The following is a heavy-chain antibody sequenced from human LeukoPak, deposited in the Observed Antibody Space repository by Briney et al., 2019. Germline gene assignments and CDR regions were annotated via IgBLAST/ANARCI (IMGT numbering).Heavy chain of an antibody. CDR2: FYIRGIT. CDR3: ASGPYYYDSSSYYILI. Sequence: PSETLSLTCTVSGGSITSYYWNWIRQPAGKGLEWIGRFYIRGITEYNPSLKSRVTMSADTSKNQFSLRLSSVTAADTAVYYCASGPYYYDSSSYYILIWGQGTLVTVSS. J-gene: IGHJ4*02. CDR1: GGSITSYY. D-gene: IGHD3-22*01. V-gene: IGHV4-4*07.